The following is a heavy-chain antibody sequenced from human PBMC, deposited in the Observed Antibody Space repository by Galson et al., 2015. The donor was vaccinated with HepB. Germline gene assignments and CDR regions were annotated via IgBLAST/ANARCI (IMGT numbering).Heavy chain of an antibody. Sequence: GSLRLSCAASGFMFSDYHTSWIRQAPGKGLEWVSHISSSGITKYYADSVKGRFTISRDNTKNSLYLQMNSLRAEDTAVYYCVAGVVGGTFDYWGQGTLVTVSS. CDR2: ISSSGITK. J-gene: IGHJ4*02. D-gene: IGHD1-26*01. CDR3: VAGVVGGTFDY. V-gene: IGHV3-11*01. CDR1: GFMFSDYH.